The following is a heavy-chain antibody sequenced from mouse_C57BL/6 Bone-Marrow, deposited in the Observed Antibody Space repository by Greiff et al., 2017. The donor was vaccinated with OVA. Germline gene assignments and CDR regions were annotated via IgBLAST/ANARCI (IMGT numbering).Heavy chain of an antibody. V-gene: IGHV1-42*01. CDR3: ARSYYDGSSPDY. CDR2: INPSTGGT. CDR1: GYSFTGYY. D-gene: IGHD1-1*01. Sequence: EVQLQESGPELVKPGASVKISCKASGYSFTGYYMNWVKQSPEKSLEWIGEINPSTGGTTYNQKFKAKATLTVDKSSSTAYMQLKSLTSEDSAVYYCARSYYDGSSPDYWGQGTTLTVSS. J-gene: IGHJ2*01.